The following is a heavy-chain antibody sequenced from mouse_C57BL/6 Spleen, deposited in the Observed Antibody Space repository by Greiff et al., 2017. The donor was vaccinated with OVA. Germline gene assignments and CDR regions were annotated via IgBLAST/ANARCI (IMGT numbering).Heavy chain of an antibody. Sequence: VQLQQPGAELVRPGTSVKLSCKASGYTFTSYWMHWVKQRPGQGLEWIGVIDPSDSYTNYNQKFKGKATLTVDTSSSTAYMQLSSLTSEDSAVYYCAKAGTEGFAYWGQGTLVTVSA. V-gene: IGHV1-59*01. CDR2: IDPSDSYT. J-gene: IGHJ3*01. D-gene: IGHD4-1*01. CDR1: GYTFTSYW. CDR3: AKAGTEGFAY.